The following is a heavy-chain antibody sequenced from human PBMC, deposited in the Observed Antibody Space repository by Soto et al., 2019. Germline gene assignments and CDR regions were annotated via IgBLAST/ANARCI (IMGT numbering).Heavy chain of an antibody. J-gene: IGHJ5*02. CDR3: AREIKSDWFDP. CDR1: GYTFTSYG. V-gene: IGHV1-18*01. CDR2: ISAYNGNT. Sequence: ASVKVSCKASGYTFTSYGISWVRQAPGQGLEWMGWISAYNGNTNYAQKLQGRVTMTTDTSTSAAYMELGSLRSDDTAVYYCAREIKSDWFDPWGQGTLVTVSS.